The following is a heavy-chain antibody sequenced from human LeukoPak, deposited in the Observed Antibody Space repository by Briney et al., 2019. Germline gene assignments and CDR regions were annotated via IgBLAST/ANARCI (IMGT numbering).Heavy chain of an antibody. J-gene: IGHJ5*02. CDR1: GFTFSSYS. CDR2: ISTSSSYI. D-gene: IGHD1-26*01. CDR3: ARGSEWELLSCDL. Sequence: GGSLRLSCAASGFTFSSYSMNWVRQAPGKGLEWVSSISTSSSYIYYADSVKGRFTISRDNAKNSLYLQMNSLRAEDTAVYYCARGSEWELLSCDLWGQGTVVTVSS. V-gene: IGHV3-21*01.